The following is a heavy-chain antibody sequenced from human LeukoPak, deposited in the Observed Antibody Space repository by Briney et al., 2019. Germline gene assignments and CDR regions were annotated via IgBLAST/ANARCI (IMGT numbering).Heavy chain of an antibody. V-gene: IGHV1-69*05. J-gene: IGHJ5*02. D-gene: IGHD6-6*01. CDR3: ARDSFPVYSSSSRWFDP. CDR2: IIPIFGTA. CDR1: GGAFSSYA. Sequence: SVKVSCKASGGAFSSYAISWVRQAPGQGLEWMGGIIPIFGTANYAQKFQGRVTITTDESTSTAYMELSSLRSEDTAVYYCARDSFPVYSSSSRWFDPWGQGTLVTVSS.